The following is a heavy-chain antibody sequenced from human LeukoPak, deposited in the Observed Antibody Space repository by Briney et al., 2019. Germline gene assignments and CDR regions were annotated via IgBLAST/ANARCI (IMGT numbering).Heavy chain of an antibody. J-gene: IGHJ6*03. CDR1: GGSFSGYY. V-gene: IGHV4-34*01. D-gene: IGHD3-10*01. Sequence: PSETLSLTCAVYGGSFSGYYWSWVRPPPGKGLEWNGEINHSGSTNYNPSLKSRVTISVDTSKNQFSLKLSSVTAADTAVYYCARGRVGMVRGVIIKGYYYMDVWGKGTTVTVSS. CDR3: ARGRVGMVRGVIIKGYYYMDV. CDR2: INHSGST.